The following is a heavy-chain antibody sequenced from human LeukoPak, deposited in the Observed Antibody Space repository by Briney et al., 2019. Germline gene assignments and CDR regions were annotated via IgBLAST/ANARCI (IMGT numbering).Heavy chain of an antibody. CDR1: GYNFRTYW. CDR3: ARQEATVLEYFQH. Sequence: GESLKISCKASGYNFRTYWIGWVRQMPGKGLEWMGIIYPGDSDTRYSPSFQGQVTISADKSISTAYLQWSSLKASDTAMYYCARQEATVLEYFQHWGQGTLVTVSS. V-gene: IGHV5-51*01. J-gene: IGHJ1*01. D-gene: IGHD4-11*01. CDR2: IYPGDSDT.